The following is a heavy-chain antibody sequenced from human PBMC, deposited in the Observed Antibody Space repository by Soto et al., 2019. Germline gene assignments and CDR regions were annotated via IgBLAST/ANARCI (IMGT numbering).Heavy chain of an antibody. CDR1: GDSISDYFY. D-gene: IGHD2-15*01. J-gene: IGHJ4*02. CDR2: IYTDGTT. CDR3: AREVRGGFTGIFDQ. Sequence: QVQLQGSCPGQVKPSETLSLTYTVSGDSISDYFYWSWIRQPAWKGLEWIGRIYTDGTTKYNHSLKSRITLSLDKSKNQFSLRLSAVTAADTAVYYFAREVRGGFTGIFDQWGRGSRVTVSS. V-gene: IGHV4-4*07.